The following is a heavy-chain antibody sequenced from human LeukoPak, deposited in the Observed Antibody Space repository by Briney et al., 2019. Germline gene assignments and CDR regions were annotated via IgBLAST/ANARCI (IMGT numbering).Heavy chain of an antibody. Sequence: SETLSLTCTVSGGSISSYYWSWIRRPPGKGLEWIGYIYYSGSTNYNPSLKSRVTISVDTSKNQFSLKLSSVTAADTAVYYCARITGTTYYFDYWGQGTLVTVSS. CDR1: GGSISSYY. V-gene: IGHV4-59*01. CDR2: IYYSGST. J-gene: IGHJ4*02. D-gene: IGHD1-20*01. CDR3: ARITGTTYYFDY.